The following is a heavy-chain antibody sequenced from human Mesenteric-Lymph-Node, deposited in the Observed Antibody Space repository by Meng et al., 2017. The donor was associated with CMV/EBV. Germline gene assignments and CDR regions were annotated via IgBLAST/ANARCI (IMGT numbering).Heavy chain of an antibody. D-gene: IGHD3-16*02. V-gene: IGHV4-39*07. Sequence: GSLRLSCTVSGYSITTNSYYWAWIRQPPGKGLEWIGNIYYSGSTYYNPSLKSRVTLSIDTSKNQFSLKLSSVTAADTAMYYCAQGDDYVWGSYRSANDNWGQGMLVTVSS. CDR3: AQGDDYVWGSYRSANDN. CDR2: IYYSGST. J-gene: IGHJ4*02. CDR1: GYSITTNSYY.